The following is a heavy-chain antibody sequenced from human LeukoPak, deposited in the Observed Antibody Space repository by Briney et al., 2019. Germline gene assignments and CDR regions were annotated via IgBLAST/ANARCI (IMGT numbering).Heavy chain of an antibody. V-gene: IGHV1-2*02. J-gene: IGHJ2*01. CDR3: ARDRIVSGWYFDL. D-gene: IGHD1-26*01. Sequence: ASVKVSCKASGYTFTGYYMHWVRQAPGQGLEWMGWINPNSGGTNYAQKLQGRVTMTTDTSTSTAYMELRSLRSDDTAVYYCARDRIVSGWYFDLWGRGTLVTVSS. CDR2: INPNSGGT. CDR1: GYTFTGYY.